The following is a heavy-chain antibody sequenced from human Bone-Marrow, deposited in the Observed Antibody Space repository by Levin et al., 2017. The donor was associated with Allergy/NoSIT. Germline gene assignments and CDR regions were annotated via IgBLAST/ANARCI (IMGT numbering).Heavy chain of an antibody. D-gene: IGHD5-24*01. Sequence: ETLSLTCAASGFTFSTYWMHWVRQAPGKGLVWVSRINSDGSSTSYADSVKGRFTISRDNAKNTLYLQMNSLRAEDTAVYYCARPGMAFLSDAFDIWGQGTVVSVSS. CDR3: ARPGMAFLSDAFDI. V-gene: IGHV3-74*01. CDR1: GFTFSTYW. J-gene: IGHJ3*02. CDR2: INSDGSST.